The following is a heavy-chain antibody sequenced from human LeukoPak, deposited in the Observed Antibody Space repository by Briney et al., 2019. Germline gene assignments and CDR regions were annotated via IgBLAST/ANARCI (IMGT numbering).Heavy chain of an antibody. CDR3: ARHATVIYYGSGTPDY. CDR1: GYSFTSYW. D-gene: IGHD3-10*01. CDR2: IYPGDSDT. V-gene: IGHV5-51*01. J-gene: IGHJ4*02. Sequence: GESLKISCKGSGYSFTSYWIGWVRQMPGKGLEWMGIIYPGDSDTRYSPSFQGQVTISADKSISTAYLQWSSLKASGTAMYYCARHATVIYYGSGTPDYWGQGTLVTVSS.